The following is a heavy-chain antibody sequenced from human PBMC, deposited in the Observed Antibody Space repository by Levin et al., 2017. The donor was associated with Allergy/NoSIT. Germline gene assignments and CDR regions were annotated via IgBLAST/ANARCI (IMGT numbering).Heavy chain of an antibody. Sequence: GGSLRLSCIASGMTFSNGWMSWVRQAPGKGLEWVGRIKSKADGGTPDYAAPVKGRFTISRDDSKNTLSLQMNSLKTEDTAVYYCTAMTVPANGFQYYYYYMDVWGKGTTVTVSS. CDR1: GMTFSNGW. CDR2: IKSKADGGTP. CDR3: TAMTVPANGFQYYYYYMDV. D-gene: IGHD2-2*01. J-gene: IGHJ6*03. V-gene: IGHV3-15*01.